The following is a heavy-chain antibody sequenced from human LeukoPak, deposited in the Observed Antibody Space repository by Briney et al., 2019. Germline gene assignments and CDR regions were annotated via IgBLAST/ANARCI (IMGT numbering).Heavy chain of an antibody. CDR3: ARSGGTWSYNY. V-gene: IGHV4-61*01. D-gene: IGHD1-26*01. CDR1: GGSISSSSYY. Sequence: SETLSLTCTVSGGSISSSSYYWSWIRQPPGKGLEWLGYVYNSGSTHYNPPLKSRITISADTSKNQFSLSLTSVTAADTAVYYCARSGGTWSYNYWGQGTLVTVSS. CDR2: VYNSGST. J-gene: IGHJ4*02.